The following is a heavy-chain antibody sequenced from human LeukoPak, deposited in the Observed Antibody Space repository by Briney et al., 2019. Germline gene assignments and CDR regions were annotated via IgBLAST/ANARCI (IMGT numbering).Heavy chain of an antibody. J-gene: IGHJ4*02. V-gene: IGHV3-30-3*01. D-gene: IGHD6-19*01. CDR3: ARDSAAVARQDFDY. Sequence: GGSLRLSCAASGFTFSSYAMHWVRQAPGKGLEWVALISYNGGNKYYADSVKGRFTISRDNSKNTLYLQMNSLRAEDTAVYYCARDSAAVARQDFDYWGRGTLVTVSS. CDR1: GFTFSSYA. CDR2: ISYNGGNK.